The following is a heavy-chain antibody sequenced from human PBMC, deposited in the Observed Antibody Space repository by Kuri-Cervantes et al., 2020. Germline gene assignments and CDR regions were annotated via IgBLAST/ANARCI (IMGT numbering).Heavy chain of an antibody. Sequence: GGSLRLSCSASGFTFNSHPMTWVRQVSGKGLEWVSAIRGGNTYYTDSVQGRFTISRHNSKNTLYLQMNSLRAEDTAVYYCAREVLGAFDIWGQGTMVTVSS. V-gene: IGHV3-53*04. D-gene: IGHD2-8*01. CDR1: GFTFNSHP. CDR3: AREVLGAFDI. J-gene: IGHJ3*02. CDR2: IRGGNT.